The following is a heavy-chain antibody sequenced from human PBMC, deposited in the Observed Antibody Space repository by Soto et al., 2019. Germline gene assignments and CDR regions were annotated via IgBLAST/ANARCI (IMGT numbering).Heavy chain of an antibody. CDR1: GFIFSSFA. Sequence: PVGSLRLSCAASGFIFSSFAMTWVRQAPGKGLEWVSAIVGGDGGRSFTKYYADSVKGRFTISKDNSKNMLYLEVSSLRAEDTAVYYCVKNYIQLYFGGQGTLVTVSS. D-gene: IGHD5-18*01. CDR3: VKNYIQLYF. V-gene: IGHV3-23*01. CDR2: IVGGDGGRSFTK. J-gene: IGHJ4*02.